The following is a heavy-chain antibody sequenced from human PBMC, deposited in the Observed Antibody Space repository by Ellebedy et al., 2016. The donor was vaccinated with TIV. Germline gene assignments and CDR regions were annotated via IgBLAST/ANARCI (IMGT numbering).Heavy chain of an antibody. V-gene: IGHV3-74*01. CDR1: GFTFIRHW. J-gene: IGHJ5*02. CDR2: INSDGSST. Sequence: PGGSLRLSCAASGFTFIRHWMHWVRQAPGKGLVWVSRINSDGSSTRYADSVKGRFTISRDNAKNTLYLQMNSLRAEDTAVYYCARESHDCSGDSCYSDWFDPWGQGTLVTVSS. CDR3: ARESHDCSGDSCYSDWFDP. D-gene: IGHD2-15*01.